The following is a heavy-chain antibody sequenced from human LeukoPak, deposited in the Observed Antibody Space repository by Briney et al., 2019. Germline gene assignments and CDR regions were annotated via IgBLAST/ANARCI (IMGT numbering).Heavy chain of an antibody. Sequence: GESLKISCKGSGYSFTSYWIGWVRQMPGKGLEWMGIIYPGDSDTKYSPSFQGQVTISADKSISTAYLQWSSLKASDTAMYYCARQLIRGSGYDRCFDYWGQGTLVTVSS. CDR3: ARQLIRGSGYDRCFDY. V-gene: IGHV5-51*01. CDR1: GYSFTSYW. CDR2: IYPGDSDT. D-gene: IGHD5-12*01. J-gene: IGHJ4*02.